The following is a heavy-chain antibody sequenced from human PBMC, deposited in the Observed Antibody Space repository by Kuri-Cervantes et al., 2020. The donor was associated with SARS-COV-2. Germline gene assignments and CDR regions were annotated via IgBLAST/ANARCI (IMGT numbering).Heavy chain of an antibody. Sequence: SETLSLTCTVSGGSISSYYWSWIRQPPGKGLEWIGYIYYSGSTNYNPSLKSRVTISVDTSKNQFSLKLSSVTAADTAVYYCASSVWIPKYYYYYGMDVWGQGTTVTVSS. V-gene: IGHV4-59*01. D-gene: IGHD3-16*01. J-gene: IGHJ6*02. CDR2: IYYSGST. CDR3: ASSVWIPKYYYYYGMDV. CDR1: GGSISSYY.